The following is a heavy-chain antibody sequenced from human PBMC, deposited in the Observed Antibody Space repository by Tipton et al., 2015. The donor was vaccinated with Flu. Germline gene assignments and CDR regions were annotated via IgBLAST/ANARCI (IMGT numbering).Heavy chain of an antibody. V-gene: IGHV3-23*01. Sequence: SLRLSCAASGFTFSSYAMSWVRQAPGKGLEWVSAISGSGGNTYYADSAKGRFTISRDNSKNTLYLQMNSLRAEDTAVYYCAELTSSTTQLWGQGTLVTVSS. J-gene: IGHJ4*02. CDR1: GFTFSSYA. D-gene: IGHD2-2*01. CDR2: ISGSGGNT. CDR3: AELTSSTTQL.